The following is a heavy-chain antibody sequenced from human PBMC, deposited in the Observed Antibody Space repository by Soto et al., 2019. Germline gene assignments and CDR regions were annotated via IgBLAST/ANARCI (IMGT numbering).Heavy chain of an antibody. Sequence: PGESLKISCKGSGYSFTSYWIGWVRQMPGKGLEWMGIIYPGDSDTRYSPSFQGQVTISADKSISTAYLQWSSLKASDTAMYYCARHMADGSGYYSSYYYYGMDVWGQGTTVTVSS. CDR1: GYSFTSYW. V-gene: IGHV5-51*01. CDR2: IYPGDSDT. J-gene: IGHJ6*02. CDR3: ARHMADGSGYYSSYYYYGMDV. D-gene: IGHD3-22*01.